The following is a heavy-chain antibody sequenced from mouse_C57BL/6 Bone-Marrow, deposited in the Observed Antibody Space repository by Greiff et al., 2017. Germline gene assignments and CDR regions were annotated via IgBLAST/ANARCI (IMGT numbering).Heavy chain of an antibody. D-gene: IGHD4-1*01. CDR1: GFNIKDYY. V-gene: IGHV14-1*01. J-gene: IGHJ2*01. Sequence: EVQLLQSGAELVRPGASVKLSCTASGFNIKDYYMPWVKQSPEQGLEWIGRIDPEGGDTEYAPNFQGKATMTADTSSNTAYLQLSSLTSADTAVYYCTAPTGFFDYWGQGTTLTVSS. CDR3: TAPTGFFDY. CDR2: IDPEGGDT.